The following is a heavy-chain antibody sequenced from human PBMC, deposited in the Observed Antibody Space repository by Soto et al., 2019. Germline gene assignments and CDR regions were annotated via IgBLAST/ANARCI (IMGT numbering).Heavy chain of an antibody. CDR1: GYSFTYYW. J-gene: IGHJ6*02. Sequence: EVRLAQSGGEVKKPGESLKISCKGSGYSFTYYWIAWVRQRPGKDLEWMGIIYPNDADTRYNPSFQGQVTISADKSISTAYLQWTSLKTSDTAMYYCARVPSVVTPGNDYFGVDVWGQGTMVIVSS. D-gene: IGHD2-2*01. CDR3: ARVPSVVTPGNDYFGVDV. V-gene: IGHV5-51*01. CDR2: IYPNDADT.